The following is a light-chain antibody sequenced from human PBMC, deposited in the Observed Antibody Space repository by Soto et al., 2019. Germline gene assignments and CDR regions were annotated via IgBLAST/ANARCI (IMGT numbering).Light chain of an antibody. J-gene: IGKJ3*01. Sequence: EIVLTQSPGTLSLSPGERATLSCRASQSVSSSYLAWYQQKPGQAPRLLIYGASSRATGIPDRFSGSGSGTAFTLTISRLEPEDFAVYYCQQYGSSLFTFGPGTKVDIK. CDR2: GAS. V-gene: IGKV3-20*01. CDR1: QSVSSSY. CDR3: QQYGSSLFT.